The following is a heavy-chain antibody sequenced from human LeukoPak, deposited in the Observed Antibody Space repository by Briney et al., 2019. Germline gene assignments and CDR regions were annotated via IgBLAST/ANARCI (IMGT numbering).Heavy chain of an antibody. D-gene: IGHD6-13*01. J-gene: IGHJ4*02. V-gene: IGHV4-39*01. CDR3: ARRGMAAAGFFDY. CDR2: IYYSGST. CDR1: GGSISSSSYY. Sequence: PSETLSLTCTVSGGSISSSSYYWGWIRQPPGKGLEWIGTIYYSGSTYYNPSLKSRVTISVDTSKNQFSLKLISVTAADTAVYYCARRGMAAAGFFDYWGQGTLVTVSS.